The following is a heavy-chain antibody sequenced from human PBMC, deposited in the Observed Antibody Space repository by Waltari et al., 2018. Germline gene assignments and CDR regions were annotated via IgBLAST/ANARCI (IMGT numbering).Heavy chain of an antibody. CDR2: ISGSGGST. D-gene: IGHD6-13*01. V-gene: IGHV3-23*01. CDR1: GFTFSSYA. J-gene: IGHJ4*02. CDR3: AKQGPSGYSRVTYYFDY. Sequence: EVQLLESGGGLVQPGGSLRLSCAASGFTFSSYAMSWVRQAPGKGLEGVSAISGSGGSTYYADSVKGRFTISRDNSKNTLYLQMNSLRAEDTAVYYCAKQGPSGYSRVTYYFDYWGQGTLVTVSS.